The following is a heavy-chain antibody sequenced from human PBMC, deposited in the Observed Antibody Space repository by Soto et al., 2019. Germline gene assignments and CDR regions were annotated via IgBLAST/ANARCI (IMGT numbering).Heavy chain of an antibody. CDR2: ISDGGDLT. D-gene: IGHD3-10*01. Sequence: GGSLRLACAASGCAFSSRPMSWGRRAPHTGLEWVAGISDGGDLTYNADSVRGRFTISRDNSRNTLYLQMNSLRAEDTAVYYCARRVIGSSRAFDIWGQGTMVTVSS. CDR3: ARRVIGSSRAFDI. J-gene: IGHJ3*02. CDR1: GCAFSSRP. V-gene: IGHV3-23*01.